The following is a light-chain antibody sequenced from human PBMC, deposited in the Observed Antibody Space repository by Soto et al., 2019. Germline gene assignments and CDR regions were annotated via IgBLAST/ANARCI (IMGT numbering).Light chain of an antibody. V-gene: IGKV3-15*01. J-gene: IGKJ2*01. CDR1: QSVGSN. CDR3: QQYYNWPRT. Sequence: EMVMTQSPATLSVSPGDGATLSCRASQSVGSNLAWFQQKPGQAPRLLIYGGSTRATGIPARFSGSGSGTEVTLTISSLQSEDFAVYYCQQYYNWPRTLGQGTKLEIK. CDR2: GGS.